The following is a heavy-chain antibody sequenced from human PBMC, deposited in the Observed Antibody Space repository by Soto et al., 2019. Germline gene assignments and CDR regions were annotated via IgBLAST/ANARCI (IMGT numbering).Heavy chain of an antibody. Sequence: PGGSLRRSCAACGFTFSSYAMSWVRQAPGKGLEWVSAISGSGGSTYYADSVKGRFTISRDNSKNTLYLQMNSLRAEDTAVYYCAKDSGYDLVGYFQHWGQGTLVPVSP. J-gene: IGHJ1*01. V-gene: IGHV3-23*01. CDR2: ISGSGGST. D-gene: IGHD5-12*01. CDR1: GFTFSSYA. CDR3: AKDSGYDLVGYFQH.